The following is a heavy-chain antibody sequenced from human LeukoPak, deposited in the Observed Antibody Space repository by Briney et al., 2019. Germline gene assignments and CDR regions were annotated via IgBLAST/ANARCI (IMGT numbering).Heavy chain of an antibody. CDR3: ARGLYDSSGYYYGAGSVLAYYFDY. CDR2: INHSGST. V-gene: IGHV4-39*07. CDR1: GGSISSSSYY. D-gene: IGHD3-22*01. J-gene: IGHJ4*02. Sequence: SETLSLTCTVSGGSISSSSYYWSWIRQPPGKGLEWIGEINHSGSTNYNPSLKSRVTISVDTSKNQFSLKLSSVTAADTAVYYCARGLYDSSGYYYGAGSVLAYYFDYWGQGTLVTVSS.